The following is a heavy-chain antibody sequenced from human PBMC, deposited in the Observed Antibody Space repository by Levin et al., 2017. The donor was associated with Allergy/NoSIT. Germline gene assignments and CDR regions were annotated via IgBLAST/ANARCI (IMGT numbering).Heavy chain of an antibody. V-gene: IGHV3-11*05. CDR2: ITSSSSYT. CDR1: GFTFSEHY. Sequence: PGGSLRLSCVASGFTFSEHYMSWIRQAPGKGLEWLSYITSSSSYTNYADSVKGRFTISRDNARNSLYLQMNSLRAEDTAVYFCARDAGGRSAGADYFDFWGQGTLVTVSS. CDR3: ARDAGGRSAGADYFDF. D-gene: IGHD1-26*01. J-gene: IGHJ4*02.